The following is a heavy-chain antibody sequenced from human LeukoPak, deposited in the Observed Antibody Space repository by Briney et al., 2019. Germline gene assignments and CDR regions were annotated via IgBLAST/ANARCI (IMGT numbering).Heavy chain of an antibody. CDR1: GFTVSSNY. CDR2: IYSGGST. Sequence: PGGSLRLSCAASGFTVSSNYMSWVRQAPGKGLEWISIIYSGGSTYHADSVKGRFTISRDNSKNTLYLQMNNLRAEDTAVYFCASPRITSGSYPGYWGQGTLVTVSS. J-gene: IGHJ4*02. CDR3: ASPRITSGSYPGY. D-gene: IGHD1-26*01. V-gene: IGHV3-53*01.